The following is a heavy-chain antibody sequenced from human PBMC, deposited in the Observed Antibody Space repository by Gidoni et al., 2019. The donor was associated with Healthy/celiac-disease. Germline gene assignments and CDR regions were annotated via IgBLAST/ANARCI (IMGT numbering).Heavy chain of an antibody. Sequence: QVQLQQWGAGLLKPSETLSITCAVYGGSFSGYYLSWIRQPPGKGLEWIGEINHSGSTNYNPSLKSRVTISVDTSKNQFSLKLSSVTAADTAVYYCARGLSGGMATPFDYWGQGTLVTVSS. CDR2: INHSGST. D-gene: IGHD3-10*01. CDR1: GGSFSGYY. V-gene: IGHV4-34*01. CDR3: ARGLSGGMATPFDY. J-gene: IGHJ4*02.